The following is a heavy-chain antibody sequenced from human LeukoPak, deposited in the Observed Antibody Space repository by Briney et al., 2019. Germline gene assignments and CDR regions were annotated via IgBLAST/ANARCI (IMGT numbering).Heavy chain of an antibody. CDR2: IYYSGST. Sequence: PSETLSLTCTVSGGSISSYYWSLIRQPPGKGLGLIASIYYSGSTNYNPSLQSRVTTSVDTSKNQFSLKLSSVTAADTAVYYCARRDYNYYGMDVWGRGTTVTVSS. J-gene: IGHJ6*02. CDR3: ARRDYNYYGMDV. CDR1: GGSISSYY. V-gene: IGHV4-59*08.